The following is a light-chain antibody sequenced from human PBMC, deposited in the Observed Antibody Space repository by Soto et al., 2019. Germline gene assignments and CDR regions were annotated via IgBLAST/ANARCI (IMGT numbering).Light chain of an antibody. V-gene: IGKV1-39*01. CDR1: QSISDY. J-gene: IGKJ1*01. CDR2: AAS. Sequence: DIQMTQSPSSLSASVGGRVSMTCRASQSISDYLNWYQQKPGKAPKLLIYAASSLQSGVPSRFSGSGSGTDFTLTISSLQPEDFATYYCQQSYRTAVTFGQGTKVDIK. CDR3: QQSYRTAVT.